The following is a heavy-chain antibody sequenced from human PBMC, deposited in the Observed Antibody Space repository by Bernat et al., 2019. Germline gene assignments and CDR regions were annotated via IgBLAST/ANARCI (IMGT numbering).Heavy chain of an antibody. V-gene: IGHV3-7*03. D-gene: IGHD3-3*01. CDR2: IKQDGSEK. Sequence: EVQLVESGGGLVQPGGSLRLSWAASGFTFSSYWMSWVRQAPGKGLEWVANIKQDGSEKYYVDSVKGRFTISRDNAKNSLYLQMNSLRAEDTAVYYCARDSFDFWSGYYRAGWFDPWGQGTLVTVSS. J-gene: IGHJ5*02. CDR1: GFTFSSYW. CDR3: ARDSFDFWSGYYRAGWFDP.